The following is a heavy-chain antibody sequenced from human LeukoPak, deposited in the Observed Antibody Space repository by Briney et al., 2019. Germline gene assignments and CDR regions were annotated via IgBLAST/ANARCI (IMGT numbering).Heavy chain of an antibody. CDR3: ARDRITFGGVYYFDY. J-gene: IGHJ4*02. D-gene: IGHD3-16*01. CDR1: GFTFSSYS. V-gene: IGHV3-48*01. CDR2: ISSSSSTI. Sequence: GGSLRLSCAASGFTFSSYSMNWVRQAPGKGLEWVSYISSSSSTIYYADSVKGRFTISRDHAKNTLYLQMNSLRAEDTAVYYCARDRITFGGVYYFDYWGQGTLVTVSS.